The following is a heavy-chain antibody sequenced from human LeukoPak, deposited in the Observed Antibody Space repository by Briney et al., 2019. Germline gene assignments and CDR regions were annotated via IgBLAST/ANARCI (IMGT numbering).Heavy chain of an antibody. D-gene: IGHD3-10*01. CDR3: ARWSMVRGVMDY. CDR2: MNPNSGNT. J-gene: IGHJ4*02. V-gene: IGHV1-8*01. Sequence: ASVMVSCKASGYTFTSYDINWVRQATGQGLEWMGWMNPNSGNTGYAQKFQGRVTMTRNTSISTAYMELSSLRSEDTAVYYCARWSMVRGVMDYWGQGTLVTVSS. CDR1: GYTFTSYD.